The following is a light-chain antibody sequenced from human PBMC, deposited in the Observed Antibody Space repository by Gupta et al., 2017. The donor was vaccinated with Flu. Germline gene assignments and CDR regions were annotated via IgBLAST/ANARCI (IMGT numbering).Light chain of an antibody. Sequence: ITISTTGTSNDVGSNKYVCVYQHQTGEAHKLMIFEEKMRASGVSHRFSASKCGTTATITTAGLQAEEAADYYCSSYTNTNTLVVFGGGTKLTVL. J-gene: IGLJ3*02. CDR3: SSYTNTNTLVV. CDR2: EEK. CDR1: SNDVGSNKY. V-gene: IGLV2-14*01.